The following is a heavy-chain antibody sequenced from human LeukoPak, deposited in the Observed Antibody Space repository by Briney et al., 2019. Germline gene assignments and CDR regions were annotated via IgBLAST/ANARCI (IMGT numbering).Heavy chain of an antibody. CDR3: ARDRYYYDSSGVALDY. Sequence: SETLSLTCTVSGDSISTYYWSWIRQPPGKGLEWIGRIYTSGSTNYNPSLKSRVTMSVDTSKNQFSLKLSSVTAADTAVYYCARDRYYYDSSGVALDYWGQGTLVTVSS. J-gene: IGHJ4*02. CDR1: GDSISTYY. CDR2: IYTSGST. V-gene: IGHV4-4*07. D-gene: IGHD3-22*01.